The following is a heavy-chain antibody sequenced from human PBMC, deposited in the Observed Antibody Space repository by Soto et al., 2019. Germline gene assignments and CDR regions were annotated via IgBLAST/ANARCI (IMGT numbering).Heavy chain of an antibody. Sequence: QVQLVQSGAEVRKPGASVKVSCKASGYIFAHYGIAWVRQAPGQGLEWMGWINVYNGKRNYAQNFRCRVTMTTNTSTSTAYMDLRSLTSDDTGVYYCARWDGIFGAGGVNWGQGTLVTVSS. J-gene: IGHJ4*02. CDR2: INVYNGKR. V-gene: IGHV1-18*01. CDR3: ARWDGIFGAGGVN. D-gene: IGHD3-16*01. CDR1: GYIFAHYG.